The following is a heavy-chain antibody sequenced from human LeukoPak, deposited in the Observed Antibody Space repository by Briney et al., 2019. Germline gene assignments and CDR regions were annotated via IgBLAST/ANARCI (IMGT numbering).Heavy chain of an antibody. J-gene: IGHJ4*02. D-gene: IGHD3-22*01. Sequence: PGGSLRLSCAASGFAFSSYAMSWVRQAPGKGLEWVSAISGSGGSTYYADSVKGRFTISRDNSKNTLYLQMNSLRAEDTAVYYCARFDGDSSGYSYYFDYWGQGTLVTVSS. CDR1: GFAFSSYA. V-gene: IGHV3-23*01. CDR2: ISGSGGST. CDR3: ARFDGDSSGYSYYFDY.